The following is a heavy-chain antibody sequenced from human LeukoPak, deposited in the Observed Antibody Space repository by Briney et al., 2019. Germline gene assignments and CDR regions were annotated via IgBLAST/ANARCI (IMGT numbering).Heavy chain of an antibody. CDR2: IYYSGST. J-gene: IGHJ5*02. CDR3: ARAVVPYSHAAGSYRFAP. V-gene: IGHV4-61*01. D-gene: IGHD3-10*01. Sequence: SETLSLTCTVSGGSVSSGSYYWSWIRQPPGKGLEWIGYIYYSGSTNYNPSLKSRVTISVDSSKNQFSLKLSSVTAADTAVYCWARAVVPYSHAAGSYRFAPWGQGTRVTVSS. CDR1: GGSVSSGSYY.